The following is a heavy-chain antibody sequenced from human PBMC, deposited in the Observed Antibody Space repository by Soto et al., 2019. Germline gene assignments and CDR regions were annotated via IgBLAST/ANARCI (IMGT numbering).Heavy chain of an antibody. J-gene: IGHJ4*02. D-gene: IGHD2-2*01. CDR1: GYTFTSYA. Sequence: ASVKVSCKASGYTFTSYAMHWVRQAPGQRLEWMGWINVGNGNTKYSQKFQGRVTITRDTSASTAYMELSSLRSEDTAVYYCARDTTGYCSSTSCYAGYDYWGQGTLVTVSS. CDR2: INVGNGNT. CDR3: ARDTTGYCSSTSCYAGYDY. V-gene: IGHV1-3*01.